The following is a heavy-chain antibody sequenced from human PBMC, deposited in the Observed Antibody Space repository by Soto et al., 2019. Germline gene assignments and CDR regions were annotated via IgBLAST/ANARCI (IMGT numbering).Heavy chain of an antibody. Sequence: WGSLRLSCGASGFTFSSYAMSCVRQAPGKGLKWVSAISGSGGSTYYADSVKGRFTISRDNSKNTLYLQMNSLRAEDTAVYYCAKDHDMTDILTGYYRGYYFDYWGQGTLVTVSS. CDR2: ISGSGGST. J-gene: IGHJ4*02. V-gene: IGHV3-23*01. CDR1: GFTFSSYA. D-gene: IGHD3-9*01. CDR3: AKDHDMTDILTGYYRGYYFDY.